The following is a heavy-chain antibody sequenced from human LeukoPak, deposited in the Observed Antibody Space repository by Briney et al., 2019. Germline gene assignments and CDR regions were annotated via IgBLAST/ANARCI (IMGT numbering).Heavy chain of an antibody. V-gene: IGHV3-53*01. CDR3: ARDAAAGAGVFDY. J-gene: IGHJ4*02. D-gene: IGHD6-13*01. CDR2: FYSDGTT. CDR1: GFIVNNNY. Sequence: GGSLRLSCVVSGFIVNNNYINWVRQAPGKGLEWVSVFYSDGTTYHADSVKGRFTISRDNSQNTVFLQMNSLRAEDTAVYYCARDAAAGAGVFDYWGQGTLVTVSS.